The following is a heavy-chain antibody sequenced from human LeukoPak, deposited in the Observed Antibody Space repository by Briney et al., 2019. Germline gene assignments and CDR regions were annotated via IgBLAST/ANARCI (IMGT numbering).Heavy chain of an antibody. CDR3: ARVRNIVGAIDIDY. D-gene: IGHD1-26*01. CDR2: INPNSGGT. Sequence: ASVKVSCKASGYTFTGYYMHWVRQAPGQGLEWMGRINPNSGGTNYAQKFQGRVTMTRDTSISTAYMELSRLRSDDTAVYYCARVRNIVGAIDIDYWGQGTLVTVSS. J-gene: IGHJ4*02. V-gene: IGHV1-2*06. CDR1: GYTFTGYY.